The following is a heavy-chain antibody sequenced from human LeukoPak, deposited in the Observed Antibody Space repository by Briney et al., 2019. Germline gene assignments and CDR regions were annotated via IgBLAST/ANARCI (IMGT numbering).Heavy chain of an antibody. D-gene: IGHD3-9*01. V-gene: IGHV3-23*01. J-gene: IGHJ3*02. CDR2: ISGSGGST. Sequence: GGSLRLSCAASGFTFSSHAMSWVRQAPGKGLEWVSAISGSGGSTYYADSVKGRFTISRDNSKNTLYLQMNSLRAEDTAVYYCAKGPYYDILIGDAFDIWGQGTMVTVSS. CDR1: GFTFSSHA. CDR3: AKGPYYDILIGDAFDI.